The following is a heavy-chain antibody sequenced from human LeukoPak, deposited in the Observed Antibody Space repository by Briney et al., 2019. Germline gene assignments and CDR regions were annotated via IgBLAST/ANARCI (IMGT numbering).Heavy chain of an antibody. CDR1: GGSFSGYY. J-gene: IGHJ3*02. D-gene: IGHD5-12*01. CDR2: INHSGST. V-gene: IGHV4-34*01. CDR3: ARVGPIVATIDDAFDI. Sequence: PSETLSLTSAVYGGSFSGYYWSWIRQPPGKGLEWIGEINHSGSTNYNPSLKSRVTISVDTSKTQFSLKLSSVTAADTAVYYCARVGPIVATIDDAFDIWGQGTMVTVSS.